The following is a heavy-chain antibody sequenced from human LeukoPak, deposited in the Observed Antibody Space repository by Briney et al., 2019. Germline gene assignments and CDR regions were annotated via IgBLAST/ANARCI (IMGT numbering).Heavy chain of an antibody. CDR2: ISSSSSYI. V-gene: IGHV3-21*01. D-gene: IGHD6-13*01. CDR3: ARDRYGAAGCFDY. J-gene: IGHJ4*02. Sequence: GGSLRLSCAASGFTFSSYSMNWVRQAPGKGLEWVSSISSSSSYIYYADSVKGRFTISRDNAKNSLYLQMNSLRAEDTAVYYCARDRYGAAGCFDYWGQGTLVTVSS. CDR1: GFTFSSYS.